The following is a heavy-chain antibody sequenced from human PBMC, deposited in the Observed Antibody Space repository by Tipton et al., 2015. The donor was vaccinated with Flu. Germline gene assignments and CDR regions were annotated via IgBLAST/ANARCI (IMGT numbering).Heavy chain of an antibody. V-gene: IGHV4-59*01. D-gene: IGHD3-22*01. Sequence: LRLTCTVSGGSISSYYWSWIRQPPGKGLEWIGYIYYSGSTNYNPSLKSRVTISVDTPKNQFSPKLSSVTAAGTAVYYCARAREDYYDSSGPVDYWGQGTLVTVSS. CDR2: IYYSGST. J-gene: IGHJ4*02. CDR3: ARAREDYYDSSGPVDY. CDR1: GGSISSYY.